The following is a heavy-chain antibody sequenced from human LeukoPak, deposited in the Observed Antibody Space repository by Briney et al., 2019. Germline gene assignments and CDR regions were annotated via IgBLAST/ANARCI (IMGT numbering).Heavy chain of an antibody. CDR3: ARGKNYYGSGSYNLRINWFDP. V-gene: IGHV4-34*01. CDR2: INRSGST. Sequence: SETLSLTCAVYGGSFSGYYWSWIRQPPGKGLEWIGEINRSGSTNYNPSLKSRVTISVDTSKNQFSLKLSSVTAADTAVYYCARGKNYYGSGSYNLRINWFDPWGQGTLVTVSS. CDR1: GGSFSGYY. D-gene: IGHD3-10*01. J-gene: IGHJ5*02.